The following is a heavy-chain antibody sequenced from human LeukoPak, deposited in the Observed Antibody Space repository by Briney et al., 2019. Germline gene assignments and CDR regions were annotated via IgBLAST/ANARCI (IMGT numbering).Heavy chain of an antibody. CDR2: INPNSGGT. J-gene: IGHJ5*02. D-gene: IGHD2-15*01. CDR3: ARGPITARRWYWFDP. CDR1: GYTFTGYY. Sequence: ASVKVSCEASGYTFTGYYMHWVRQAPGQGLEWMGWINPNSGGTNYAQKFQGRVTMTRNTSISTAYMELSSLRSEDTAVYYCARGPITARRWYWFDPWGQGTLVTVSS. V-gene: IGHV1-2*02.